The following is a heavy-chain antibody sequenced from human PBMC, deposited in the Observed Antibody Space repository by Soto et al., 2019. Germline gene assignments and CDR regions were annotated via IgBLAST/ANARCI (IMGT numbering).Heavy chain of an antibody. CDR3: ARDRDYYDSSGSDY. D-gene: IGHD3-22*01. J-gene: IGHJ4*02. CDR1: GGTFSSYA. Sequence: SVKVSCKASGGTFSSYAISWVRQAPGQGLEWMGGIIPIFGTANYAQKFQGRVTITADESTSTAYMELSSLRSEDTAVYYCARDRDYYDSSGSDYWGQGTLVTVSS. CDR2: IIPIFGTA. V-gene: IGHV1-69*13.